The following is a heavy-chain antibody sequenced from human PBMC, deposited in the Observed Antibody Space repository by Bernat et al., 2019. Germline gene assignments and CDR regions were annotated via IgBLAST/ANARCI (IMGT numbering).Heavy chain of an antibody. V-gene: IGHV3-30*01. D-gene: IGHD3-3*01. Sequence: QVQLVESGGGVVQPGRSLRLSCAASGFTFSSYAMHWVRQAPGKGLEWLAVISYDGSNKYYADSVKGRFTISRDNSKNPLYLQMNSLRAEDTAVYYCRGGDLQTPRDDDFWSGHAFDIWGQGTMVTVSS. J-gene: IGHJ3*02. CDR3: RGGDLQTPRDDDFWSGHAFDI. CDR2: ISYDGSNK. CDR1: GFTFSSYA.